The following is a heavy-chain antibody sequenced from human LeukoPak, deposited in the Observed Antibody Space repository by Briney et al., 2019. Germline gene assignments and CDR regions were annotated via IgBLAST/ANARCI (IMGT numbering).Heavy chain of an antibody. CDR1: GFTFSSYA. Sequence: GRSLRLSGAASGFTFSSYAMHWVRQAPGKGLEWVAVISYDGSNKYYADSVKGRFTISRDNSKNTLYMQMNSLGAEDTAVYYCAREAVAGNFDYWGQGTLVTVSS. J-gene: IGHJ4*02. D-gene: IGHD6-19*01. CDR3: AREAVAGNFDY. CDR2: ISYDGSNK. V-gene: IGHV3-30*04.